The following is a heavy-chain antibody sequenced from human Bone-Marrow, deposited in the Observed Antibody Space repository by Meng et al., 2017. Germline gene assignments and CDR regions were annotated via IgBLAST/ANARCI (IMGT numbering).Heavy chain of an antibody. J-gene: IGHJ4*02. Sequence: GESLKISCAASGFTFSSYSMNWVRQAPGKGLEWVSSISSSSYIYYADSVKGRFTISRDNAKNSLYLQMNSLRAEDTAVYYCARAVAGAFDYWGQGTLVTVSS. CDR3: ARAVAGAFDY. V-gene: IGHV3-21*01. D-gene: IGHD6-19*01. CDR1: GFTFSSYS. CDR2: ISSSSYI.